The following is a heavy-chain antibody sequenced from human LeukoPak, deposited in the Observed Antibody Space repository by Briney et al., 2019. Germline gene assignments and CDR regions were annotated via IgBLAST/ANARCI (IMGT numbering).Heavy chain of an antibody. CDR3: ARSIFGVVYYMDV. V-gene: IGHV1-18*01. CDR2: INPYNGNT. CDR1: GYPFTSYG. D-gene: IGHD3-3*01. J-gene: IGHJ6*03. Sequence: ASVKVSCKASGYPFTSYGINWVRKAPGQGLEWMGWINPYNGNTNYAQKLQGRVTMTTDTSTSTAYMELRSLRSDDTAVYYCARSIFGVVYYMDVWGKGTTVTVSS.